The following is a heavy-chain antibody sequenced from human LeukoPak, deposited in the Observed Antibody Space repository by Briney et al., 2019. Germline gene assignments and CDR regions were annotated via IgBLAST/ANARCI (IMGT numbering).Heavy chain of an antibody. Sequence: PSETLSLTCTVSGGSISGYFWSWIRQPPGDRLEWIGYISDSGSTSYNPSLKSRVTISLDTSKNQFSLKLSSVTAADTAVYYCARGRRVYGDFASDYWGQGTLVTVSS. CDR2: ISDSGST. CDR1: GGSISGYF. V-gene: IGHV4-59*08. J-gene: IGHJ4*02. CDR3: ARGRRVYGDFASDY. D-gene: IGHD4-17*01.